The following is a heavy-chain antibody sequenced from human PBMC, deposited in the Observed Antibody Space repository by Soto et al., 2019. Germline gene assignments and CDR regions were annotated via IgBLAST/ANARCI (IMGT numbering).Heavy chain of an antibody. V-gene: IGHV3-11*06. CDR1: GFTFSDYY. CDR2: ISSGGDHT. J-gene: IGHJ5*01. D-gene: IGHD3-3*01. CDR3: ARVFVEWLDS. Sequence: GGSLSLSCAASGFTFSDYYMTWIRQAPGKGLEWISYISSGGDHTTYADSVKGRFTISRDNAKSSLYLQMNSLRAEDTAVYYCARVFVEWLDSWGKGILVTVSS.